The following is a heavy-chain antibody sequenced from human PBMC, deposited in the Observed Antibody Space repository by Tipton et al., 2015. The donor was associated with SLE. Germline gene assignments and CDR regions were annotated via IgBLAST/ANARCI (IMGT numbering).Heavy chain of an antibody. CDR1: GASIRTGSYY. D-gene: IGHD3-10*01. V-gene: IGHV4-31*03. J-gene: IGHJ5*02. CDR2: IYHSGST. Sequence: TLSLTCSVSGASIRTGSYYWSWLRQHPGKGLEWIGYIYHSGSTFYNPSLQSRISVSVDTSKNHFSLEMTSVTAADTAVYYCARGEGFQGIIANWFDPWGQGTLVIVSS. CDR3: ARGEGFQGIIANWFDP.